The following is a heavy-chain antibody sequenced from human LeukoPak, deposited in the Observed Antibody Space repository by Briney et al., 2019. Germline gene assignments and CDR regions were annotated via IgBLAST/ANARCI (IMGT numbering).Heavy chain of an antibody. CDR3: ARGRPPHDYGTLFDY. Sequence: SETLSLTCTVSGGAITGYYWSWIRQPPGKGLEWIGDIYYSGSTNYNPSLKGRVTMSVDTSKQQFSLKLSSVTAADTAVYYCARGRPPHDYGTLFDYWGQGTLVTVSS. CDR1: GGAITGYY. D-gene: IGHD4-17*01. J-gene: IGHJ4*02. V-gene: IGHV4-59*01. CDR2: IYYSGST.